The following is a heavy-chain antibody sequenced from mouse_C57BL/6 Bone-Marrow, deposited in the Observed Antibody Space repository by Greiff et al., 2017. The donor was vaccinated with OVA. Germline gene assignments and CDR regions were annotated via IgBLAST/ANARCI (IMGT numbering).Heavy chain of an antibody. V-gene: IGHV5-6*02. CDR1: GFTFSSYG. Sequence: EVMLVESGGDLVKPGGSLKLSCAASGFTFSSYGMSWVRQTPDKRLEWVATISSGGSYTYYPDSVKGRFTISRDNAKNTLYLQMSSLKSEDTAMYYCARRSYGNSAWFAYWGQGTLVTVSA. J-gene: IGHJ3*01. CDR3: ARRSYGNSAWFAY. CDR2: ISSGGSYT. D-gene: IGHD2-1*01.